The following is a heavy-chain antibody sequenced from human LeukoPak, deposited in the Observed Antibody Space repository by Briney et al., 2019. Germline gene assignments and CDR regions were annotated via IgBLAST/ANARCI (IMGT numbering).Heavy chain of an antibody. D-gene: IGHD3-22*01. V-gene: IGHV3-11*04. CDR2: ISSSGSTI. CDR3: ARTYYYDSSGYYPGYFDY. J-gene: IGHJ4*02. CDR1: GFTFSDYY. Sequence: GGSLRLSCAASGFTFSDYYMSWIRQAPGKGLEWVSYISSSGSTIYYADSVKGRFTISRDNVKNSLYLQMNSLRAEDTAVYYCARTYYYDSSGYYPGYFDYWGQGTLVTVSS.